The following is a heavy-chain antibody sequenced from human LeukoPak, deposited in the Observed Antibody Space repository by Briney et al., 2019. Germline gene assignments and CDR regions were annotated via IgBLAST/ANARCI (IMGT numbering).Heavy chain of an antibody. D-gene: IGHD3-16*02. V-gene: IGHV4-59*12. CDR2: IYYSGSS. CDR3: ARPFGGGIVQYDAFDI. CDR1: GGSISSYY. J-gene: IGHJ3*02. Sequence: SETLSLTCTVSGGSISSYYWSWIRQPPGKGLEWIWFIYYSGSSSYYPYPKSRVTISVDTAKNQFSLKLSSVTAADAAVYYCARPFGGGIVQYDAFDIWGQGTMVTVSS.